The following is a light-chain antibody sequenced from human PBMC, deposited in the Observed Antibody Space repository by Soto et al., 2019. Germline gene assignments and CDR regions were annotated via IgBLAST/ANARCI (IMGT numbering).Light chain of an antibody. V-gene: IGKV3-11*01. J-gene: IGKJ1*01. Sequence: EIVMKQSPATLSVSPGERATLSCRACQSVRCMLAWYQQKPGQAPRLLIDDASTRATGIPARFSGSGSGTDFTLTISNREPEDFAVYYCQQRGNRPPWTYGQGTKG. CDR3: QQRGNRPPWT. CDR2: DAS. CDR1: QSVRCM.